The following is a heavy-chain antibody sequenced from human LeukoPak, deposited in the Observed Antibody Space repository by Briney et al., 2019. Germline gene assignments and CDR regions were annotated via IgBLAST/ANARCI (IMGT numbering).Heavy chain of an antibody. CDR2: HGGSS. Sequence: GGSLRLSCAASGFTFSDYVMTWVRQAPGKGLEWGSSHGGSSYYADSVKGRFTSSRDTSKNTLYLQMNTLRAEDTAVYYCARARMLAERYFDYWGQGTLLTVPS. CDR3: ARARMLAERYFDY. CDR1: GFTFSDYV. V-gene: IGHV3-23*01. J-gene: IGHJ4*02. D-gene: IGHD2-8*01.